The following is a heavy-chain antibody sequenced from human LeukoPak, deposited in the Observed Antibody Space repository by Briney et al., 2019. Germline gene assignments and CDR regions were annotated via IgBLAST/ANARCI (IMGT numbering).Heavy chain of an antibody. CDR2: IYDSGST. Sequence: SETLSLTCTVSGGSIRSSYYYWGWIRQPPGKGLERIGSIYDSGSTYYNPSLKSRVTISVDTSKNQFSLTLSSVTAADTAVYYCARAPRVYGGRYFDYWGQGTLVTVSS. J-gene: IGHJ4*02. V-gene: IGHV4-39*01. CDR1: GGSIRSSYYY. CDR3: ARAPRVYGGRYFDY. D-gene: IGHD4-23*01.